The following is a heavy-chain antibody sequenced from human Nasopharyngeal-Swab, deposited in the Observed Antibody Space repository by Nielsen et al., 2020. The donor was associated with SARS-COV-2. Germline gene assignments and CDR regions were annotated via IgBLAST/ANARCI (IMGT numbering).Heavy chain of an antibody. Sequence: ASVKVSCKASGYTLTSYDINWVRQATGQGLEWMGWMNPNSGNTGYAQKFQGRVTITRNTSISTAYMELSSLRSEDTAVYYCARGHVLRFLEWPQGAVYYYGMDVWGQGTTVTVSS. CDR1: GYTLTSYD. V-gene: IGHV1-8*03. CDR3: ARGHVLRFLEWPQGAVYYYGMDV. CDR2: MNPNSGNT. D-gene: IGHD3-3*01. J-gene: IGHJ6*02.